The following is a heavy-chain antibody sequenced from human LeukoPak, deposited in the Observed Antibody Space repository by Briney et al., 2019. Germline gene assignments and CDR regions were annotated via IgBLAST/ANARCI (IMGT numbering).Heavy chain of an antibody. J-gene: IGHJ3*02. Sequence: GGSLRLSCAASGFTFSNYCMSWVRQAPGKGLEWVSFIDTSGRYVYYGDSVKGRFTISRDNAKNLLFLQMNGLRAEDTALYYCARGRSITLLRGVAMSDGFDIWGQGAMVAVSS. V-gene: IGHV3-21*06. D-gene: IGHD3-10*01. CDR2: IDTSGRYV. CDR3: ARGRSITLLRGVAMSDGFDI. CDR1: GFTFSNYC.